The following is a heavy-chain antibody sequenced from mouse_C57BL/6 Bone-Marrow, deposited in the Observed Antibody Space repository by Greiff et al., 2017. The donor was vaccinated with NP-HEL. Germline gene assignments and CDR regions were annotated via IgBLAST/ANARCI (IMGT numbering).Heavy chain of an antibody. CDR3: ARSAAQALDY. Sequence: VQLKESGAELVRPGSSVKMSCKTSGYTFTSYGINWVRQRPGQGLEWIGYINIGNGYTEYNEKFKGRATLTSDTSSSTAYMQLSSLTSEDSAIYFCARSAAQALDYWGQGTTLTVSS. J-gene: IGHJ2*01. CDR2: INIGNGYT. CDR1: GYTFTSYG. D-gene: IGHD3-2*02. V-gene: IGHV1-58*01.